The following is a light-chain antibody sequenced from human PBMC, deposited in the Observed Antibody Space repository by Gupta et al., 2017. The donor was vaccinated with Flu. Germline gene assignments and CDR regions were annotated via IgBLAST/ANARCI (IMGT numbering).Light chain of an antibody. CDR3: SSHAGRGTWV. Sequence: QPAPTQPRSVSGSPGQSVSISCTGTNKDVGGSNRVSWYEQRPGKAPKLILYDVTERPSGGPDRFSGSKSGNTASLTISGLQADDEADYYCSSHAGRGTWVFGTGTTVTVL. CDR1: NKDVGGSNR. CDR2: DVT. V-gene: IGLV2-11*01. J-gene: IGLJ1*01.